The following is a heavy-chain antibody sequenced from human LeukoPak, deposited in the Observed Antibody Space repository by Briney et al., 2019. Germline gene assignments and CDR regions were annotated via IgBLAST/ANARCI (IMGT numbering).Heavy chain of an antibody. CDR1: GYTFTGYY. D-gene: IGHD3-22*01. CDR2: INPNSGGT. V-gene: IGHV1-2*02. Sequence: ASVRVSCKASGYTFTGYYMHWVRQAPGQGLEWMGWINPNSGGTNYAQKFQGRVTMTRDTSISTAYMELSRLRSDDTAVYYCARSMGGSGYYATGYDYWGQGTLVTVPS. CDR3: ARSMGGSGYYATGYDY. J-gene: IGHJ4*02.